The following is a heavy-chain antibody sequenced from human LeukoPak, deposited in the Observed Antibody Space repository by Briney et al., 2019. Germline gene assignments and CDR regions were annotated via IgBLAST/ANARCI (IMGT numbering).Heavy chain of an antibody. D-gene: IGHD3-10*01. CDR1: GFTFSSYE. J-gene: IGHJ4*02. Sequence: GGSLRLSCAPSGFTFSSYEMNWVRQAPGRGRGWVLSIISSGSTIYYADSVKGRFTISRDNAKNSLYLQMNSLRAEDTAVYYCAGSHYYGSGSYYPPPTLYWGQGTLVTVSS. V-gene: IGHV3-48*03. CDR2: IISSGSTI. CDR3: AGSHYYGSGSYYPPPTLY.